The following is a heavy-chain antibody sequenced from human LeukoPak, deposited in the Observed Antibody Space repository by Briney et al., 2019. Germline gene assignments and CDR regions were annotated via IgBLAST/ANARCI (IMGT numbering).Heavy chain of an antibody. CDR3: ASYAGFGEYWYFDL. CDR2: IYTSGST. V-gene: IGHV4-4*07. CDR1: GGSISSYY. J-gene: IGHJ2*01. D-gene: IGHD3-10*01. Sequence: SETLSLTCTVSGGSISSYYWSWIRQPAGKGLEWIGRIYTSGSTNYNPSLKSRVTMSVGTSKNQFSLKLSSVTAADTAVYYCASYAGFGEYWYFDLWGRGTLVTVSS.